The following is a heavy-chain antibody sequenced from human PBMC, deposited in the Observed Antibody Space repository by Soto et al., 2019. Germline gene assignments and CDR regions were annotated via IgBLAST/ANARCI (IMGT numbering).Heavy chain of an antibody. J-gene: IGHJ4*02. CDR1: GGSFSGYY. D-gene: IGHD3-3*02. CDR2: INHSGST. V-gene: IGHV4-34*01. CDR3: ARSARIFGLSMRKTNSEFDY. Sequence: QVQLQQWGAGLLKPSETLSLTCAVYGGSFSGYYWSWIRQPPGKGLEWIGEINHSGSTNYNPSLKSRVTISVDTSKNQFSLKLSSVTAADTAVYYCARSARIFGLSMRKTNSEFDYWGQGTLVTVSS.